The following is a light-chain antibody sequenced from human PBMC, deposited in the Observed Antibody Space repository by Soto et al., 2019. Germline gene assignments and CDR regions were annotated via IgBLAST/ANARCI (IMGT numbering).Light chain of an antibody. J-gene: IGKJ1*01. Sequence: EIVMTQSPATLSVSPGERATLSCRASQSVSSNLAWYQQKPGQAPRPLIYGASTRATGIPARFSGSGSGTEFTLTISSLQSEDFAVYYCQQYNNWPQTFGQATKVELK. V-gene: IGKV3-15*01. CDR3: QQYNNWPQT. CDR1: QSVSSN. CDR2: GAS.